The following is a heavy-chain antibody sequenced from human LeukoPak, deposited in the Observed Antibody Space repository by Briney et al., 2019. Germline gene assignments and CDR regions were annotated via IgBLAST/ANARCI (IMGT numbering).Heavy chain of an antibody. CDR2: FYYSGST. V-gene: IGHV4-30-4*01. J-gene: IGHJ4*02. CDR3: ANSPMYYDTSGYSFFDD. Sequence: SETLSLTCAVSGVSITSGDYYWSWIRQPPGKGLEWIVYFYYSGSTSYCPSLKSRVTISADTSKNQFSLKLNSVTAADTAVYYCANSPMYYDTSGYSFFDDWGQGTLVTVSS. D-gene: IGHD3-22*01. CDR1: GVSITSGDYY.